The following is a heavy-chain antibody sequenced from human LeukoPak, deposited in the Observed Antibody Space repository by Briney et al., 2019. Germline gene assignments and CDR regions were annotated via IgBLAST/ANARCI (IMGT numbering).Heavy chain of an antibody. Sequence: GGSLRLSCAASGFTFSSYSMNWVRQALGKGLEWVSSISGSSSYIYYADSVKGRFTISGDNAKNSLYLQMNSLRAEDTAVYYCARDSEEMATIIHDYWGQGTLVTVSS. D-gene: IGHD5-24*01. CDR2: ISGSSSYI. V-gene: IGHV3-21*01. CDR3: ARDSEEMATIIHDY. J-gene: IGHJ4*02. CDR1: GFTFSSYS.